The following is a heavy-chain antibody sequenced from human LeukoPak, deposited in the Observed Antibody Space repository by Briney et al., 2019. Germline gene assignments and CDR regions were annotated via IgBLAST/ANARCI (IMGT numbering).Heavy chain of an antibody. CDR3: ARDGISGSRTKNRVAQMDV. CDR1: GYTFTGYY. Sequence: ASVKVSCKASGYTFTGYYMHWVRQAPGQGLEWMGWINPNSGGTNYAQKFQGRVTMTRDTSISTAYMELSRLRSDDTAVYYCARDGISGSRTKNRVAQMDVWGQGTTVTVSS. J-gene: IGHJ6*02. CDR2: INPNSGGT. V-gene: IGHV1-2*02. D-gene: IGHD2-15*01.